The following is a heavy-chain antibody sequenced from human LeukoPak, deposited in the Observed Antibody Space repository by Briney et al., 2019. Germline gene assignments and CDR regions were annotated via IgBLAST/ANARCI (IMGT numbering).Heavy chain of an antibody. CDR3: ARHDYNNPRIDY. Sequence: SETLSLTCTVSGGSISSYYWSWIRQPPGKGLEWIGYIYYSGTTNYNPSLKSRVTISVDTSKNQFSLKLSSVTAADTALYYCARHDYNNPRIDYWGQGTLVTVSS. D-gene: IGHD4-11*01. CDR2: IYYSGTT. J-gene: IGHJ4*02. CDR1: GGSISSYY. V-gene: IGHV4-59*08.